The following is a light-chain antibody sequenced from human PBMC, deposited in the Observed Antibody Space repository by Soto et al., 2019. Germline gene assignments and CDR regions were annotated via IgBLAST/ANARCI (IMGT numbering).Light chain of an antibody. Sequence: DIQMTQSPSTLSASVGDRVTITCRASQNVRNWLAWYQQKPGRAPHLLIYDSSTLEPGVPSRFRGSGSGTEFTLTINGLQPDDFATYFCQQYDGYSPQTFVQGTKV. CDR1: QNVRNW. CDR2: DSS. V-gene: IGKV1-5*01. CDR3: QQYDGYSPQT. J-gene: IGKJ1*01.